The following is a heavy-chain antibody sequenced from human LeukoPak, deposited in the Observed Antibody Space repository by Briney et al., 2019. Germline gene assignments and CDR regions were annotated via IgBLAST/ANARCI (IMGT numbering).Heavy chain of an antibody. V-gene: IGHV4-34*01. Sequence: SETLSLTCAVYGGSFRGYYWSWIRQPPAKGLEWIGEINHSGSTNYNPSLKSRVTISVDTSKNQFSLKLSSVTAADTAVYYCARGGGYPYYYYYYYMDVWGKGTTVTVSS. CDR1: GGSFRGYY. CDR2: INHSGST. D-gene: IGHD3-22*01. CDR3: ARGGGYPYYYYYYYMDV. J-gene: IGHJ6*03.